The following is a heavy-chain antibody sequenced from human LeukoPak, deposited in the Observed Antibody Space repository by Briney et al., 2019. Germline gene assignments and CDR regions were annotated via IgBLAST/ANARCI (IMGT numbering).Heavy chain of an antibody. CDR3: ARTHIPYFDY. CDR2: IYYSGST. V-gene: IGHV4-59*08. D-gene: IGHD2-21*01. J-gene: IGHJ4*02. CDR1: GDSISSYY. Sequence: SETLSLTCTVSGDSISSYYWSWIRQPPGKGLEWIAYIYYSGSTNYNPSLKSRLTISVDTSKNQFSLKLSSVTATDTAVYYRARTHIPYFDYWGQGTLVTVSS.